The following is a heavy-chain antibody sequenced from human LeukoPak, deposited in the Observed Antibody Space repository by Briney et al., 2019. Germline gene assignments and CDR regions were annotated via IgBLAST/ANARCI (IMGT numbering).Heavy chain of an antibody. D-gene: IGHD3-10*01. V-gene: IGHV1-2*02. CDR2: INPNRGGT. J-gene: IGHJ6*02. Sequence: ASVKVSCKASGYTFTGYYMHWVRQAPGQGLEWMGWINPNRGGTNYAQKFQGRVTMTRDTSISTAYMELSRLRSDDTAVYYCARDYGSGSYYYGMDVWGQGTTVTVSS. CDR3: ARDYGSGSYYYGMDV. CDR1: GYTFTGYY.